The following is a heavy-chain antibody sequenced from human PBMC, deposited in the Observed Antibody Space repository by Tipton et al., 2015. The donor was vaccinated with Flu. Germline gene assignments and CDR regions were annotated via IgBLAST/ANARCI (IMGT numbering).Heavy chain of an antibody. CDR2: ISAYNGIT. CDR3: ARETIVVPVSENIGMDV. J-gene: IGHJ6*02. V-gene: IGHV1-18*01. D-gene: IGHD2-15*01. CDR1: GYIFSNFG. Sequence: QLVQSGVEVQKPGASVKVSCKASGYIFSNFGISWVRQAPGQGLEWLGWISAYNGITNYAQKFQGRITLTTDTSTSTAYMEVRSLRSDDTAVYYCARETIVVPVSENIGMDVWGQGTTVIVSS.